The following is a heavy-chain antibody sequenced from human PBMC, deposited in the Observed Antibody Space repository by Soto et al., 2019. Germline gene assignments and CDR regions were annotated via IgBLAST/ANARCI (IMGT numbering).Heavy chain of an antibody. Sequence: QLQLQESGPGLVKPSETLSLTCTVSGGSISSSSYYWGWIRQPPGKGLEWIGSIFYSGSAYYTPSXXSRVTISVDTXXNXFXXKLSSVTAADTAVYYCARLSRYCTGGSCYPEDFDYWGQGTLVTVSS. CDR1: GGSISSSSYY. J-gene: IGHJ4*02. V-gene: IGHV4-39*01. CDR3: ARLSRYCTGGSCYPEDFDY. CDR2: IFYSGSA. D-gene: IGHD2-15*01.